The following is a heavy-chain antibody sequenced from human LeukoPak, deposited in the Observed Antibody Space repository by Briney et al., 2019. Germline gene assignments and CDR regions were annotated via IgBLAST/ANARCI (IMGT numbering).Heavy chain of an antibody. CDR1: GFTFSTFA. CDR3: AKDVRSGCYLCAFDM. CDR2: ITGSGPYM. V-gene: IGHV3-21*04. J-gene: IGHJ3*02. Sequence: PGGSLRLSCAASGFTFSTFAMHWVRLSPGKALEWVSSITGSGPYMLYADSVKHRFTISRDNTKNLLYLEMNSLRAEDTAVYYCAKDVRSGCYLCAFDMWGQRTRVTVSS. D-gene: IGHD6-19*01.